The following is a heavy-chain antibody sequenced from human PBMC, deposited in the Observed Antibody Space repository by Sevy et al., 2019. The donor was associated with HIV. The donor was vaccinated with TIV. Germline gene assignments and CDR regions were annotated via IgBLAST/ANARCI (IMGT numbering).Heavy chain of an antibody. Sequence: GGSLRLSCVVSGFTFRNYWMSWVRQAPGKGLEWVANINQNGTEIYSVDSVKGRFTFSRDNTKNSVYLQMNSLRAEDTANYYCAINSDYGMDAWGQGTTVTVSS. CDR2: INQNGTEI. J-gene: IGHJ6*02. D-gene: IGHD4-4*01. CDR1: GFTFRNYW. V-gene: IGHV3-7*01. CDR3: AINSDYGMDA.